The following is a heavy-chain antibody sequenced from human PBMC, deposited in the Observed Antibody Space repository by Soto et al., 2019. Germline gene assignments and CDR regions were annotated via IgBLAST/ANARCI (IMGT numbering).Heavy chain of an antibody. CDR2: IYYRGNT. D-gene: IGHD3-3*01. V-gene: IGHV4-39*01. CDR1: GGSISSSSYY. J-gene: IGHJ3*02. Sequence: QLQLQESGPGLVKPSETLSLTCTVSGGSISSSSYYWGWIRQPPGKGLEWIGSIYYRGNTYYNPSLKSRVTISVDTSKNQFSLKLSSVTAADTAVYYCARITIFGVVILPDAFDIWGQGTMVTVSS. CDR3: ARITIFGVVILPDAFDI.